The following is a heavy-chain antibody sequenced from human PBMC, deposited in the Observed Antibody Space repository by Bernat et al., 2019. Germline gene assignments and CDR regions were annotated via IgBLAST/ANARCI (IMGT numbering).Heavy chain of an antibody. D-gene: IGHD3-22*01. V-gene: IGHV3-30*02. CDR1: GFTFSSYW. J-gene: IGHJ4*02. Sequence: VQLVESGGGLVQPGGSLRLSCAASGFTFSSYWMSWVRQAPGKGLEWVAFIRYDGSNKYYADSVKGRFTISRDNSKNTLYLQMNSLRAEDTAVYYCAKPGGDNYYDSSGYYYFDYWGQGTLVTVSS. CDR2: IRYDGSNK. CDR3: AKPGGDNYYDSSGYYYFDY.